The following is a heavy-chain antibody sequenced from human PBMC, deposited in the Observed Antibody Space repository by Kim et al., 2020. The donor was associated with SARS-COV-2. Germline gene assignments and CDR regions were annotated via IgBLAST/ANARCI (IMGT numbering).Heavy chain of an antibody. CDR3: TRDLGWSVTMVTSY. V-gene: IGHV3-49*03. CDR2: IRSKAYGGTT. J-gene: IGHJ4*02. CDR1: GFTFGDYA. D-gene: IGHD5-18*01. Sequence: GGSLRLSCTASGFTFGDYAMSWFRQAPGKGLEWVGFIRSKAYGGTTEYAASVKGRFTISRDDSKSIAYLQMNSLKTEDTAVYYCTRDLGWSVTMVTSYWGQGTLVTVSS.